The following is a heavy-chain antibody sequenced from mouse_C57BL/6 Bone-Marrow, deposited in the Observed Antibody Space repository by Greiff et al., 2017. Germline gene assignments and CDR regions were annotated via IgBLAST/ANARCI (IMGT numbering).Heavy chain of an antibody. Sequence: DVMLVESGGGLVKPGGSLKLSCAASGFTFSDYGMHWVRQAPEKGLEWVAYISSGSSTIYYADPVKGRFTISRDNAKNTLFLQMTSLRSEDTAMYYCVYDYDLAWFAYWGQGTLVTVSA. D-gene: IGHD2-4*01. CDR1: GFTFSDYG. CDR2: ISSGSSTI. CDR3: VYDYDLAWFAY. J-gene: IGHJ3*01. V-gene: IGHV5-17*01.